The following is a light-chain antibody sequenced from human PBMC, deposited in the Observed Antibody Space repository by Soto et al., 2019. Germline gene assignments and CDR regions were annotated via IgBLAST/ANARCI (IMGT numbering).Light chain of an antibody. CDR3: SSNAGRKYAV. V-gene: IGLV2-8*01. CDR1: GSDVGGYNY. J-gene: IGLJ7*01. Sequence: QSALTQPPSASGSPGQSVTISCTGTGSDVGGYNYVSWYQHHPGKAPKLMIYEVDKRPSGVPDRFSGSKSGNTASLTVSGLQAEDEADYYCSSNAGRKYAVFGGGTQLTVL. CDR2: EVD.